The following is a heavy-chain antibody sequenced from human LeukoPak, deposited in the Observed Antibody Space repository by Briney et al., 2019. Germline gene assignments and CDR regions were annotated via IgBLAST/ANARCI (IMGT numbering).Heavy chain of an antibody. CDR3: AKNVRGYSGFVRRTYYYYMDV. CDR1: GYTFTGCY. D-gene: IGHD5-12*01. V-gene: IGHV1-2*02. J-gene: IGHJ6*03. CDR2: INTNSGGR. Sequence: ASVKVSCKASGYTFTGCYMYWVWQAQGQGQEWVGGINTNSGGRNYEQKFQGRVTMTRATSISTAYMELSRLRSDDTAVYYCAKNVRGYSGFVRRTYYYYMDVWGKGTPVTVSS.